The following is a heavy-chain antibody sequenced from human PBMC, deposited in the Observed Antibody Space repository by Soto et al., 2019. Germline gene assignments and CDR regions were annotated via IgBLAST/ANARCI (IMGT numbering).Heavy chain of an antibody. J-gene: IGHJ4*02. CDR2: IYYSGST. V-gene: IGHV4-59*12. CDR1: GGSISSYY. Sequence: SETLSLTCTVSGGSISSYYWSWIRQPPGKGLEWIGYIYYSGSTNYNPSLKSRVTISVDTSKNQFSLKMNTVTAADTGVYYCARVRRRRPEEMIERWCQGDLVTVFS. D-gene: IGHD2-21*01. CDR3: ARVRRRRPEEMIER.